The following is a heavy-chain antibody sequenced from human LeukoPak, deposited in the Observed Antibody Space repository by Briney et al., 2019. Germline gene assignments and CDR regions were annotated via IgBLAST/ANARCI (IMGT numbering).Heavy chain of an antibody. V-gene: IGHV3-21*01. D-gene: IGHD5-12*01. CDR2: INSRSSSI. CDR3: ARDSGYADGDY. CDR1: GVTLSSHG. J-gene: IGHJ4*02. Sequence: GGSLRLSCAASGVTLSSHGMYWVRQAPGKGLEWVSSINSRSSSIYYADSVKGRFTISRDNAKNSVYLQMNSLRAEDTAVYYCARDSGYADGDYWGQGTLVTVSS.